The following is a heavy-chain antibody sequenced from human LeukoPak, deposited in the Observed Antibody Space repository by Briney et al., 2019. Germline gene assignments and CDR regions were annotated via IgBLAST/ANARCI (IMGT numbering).Heavy chain of an antibody. J-gene: IGHJ4*02. CDR1: GYTFTGYY. CDR3: ASAGYCSSTSCYHPVDY. Sequence: GASVKVSCKASGYTFTGYYMHWVRQAPGQGLEWMGWINPNSGGTNYAQKLQGRVTMTRDTAISTAYMELSRLRSDDTAVYYCASAGYCSSTSCYHPVDYWGQGTLVTVSS. CDR2: INPNSGGT. D-gene: IGHD2-2*01. V-gene: IGHV1-2*02.